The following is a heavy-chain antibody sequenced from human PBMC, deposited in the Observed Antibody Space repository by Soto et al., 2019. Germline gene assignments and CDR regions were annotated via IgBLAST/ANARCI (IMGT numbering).Heavy chain of an antibody. CDR2: VSNWGEST. V-gene: IGHV3-23*01. Sequence: PGGSLRLSCAASGFTFTSYTMIWVRQAPGKGLEWVSDVSNWGESTDYADSVKGRFTVSRDNAKNTLYLQMNSLRAEDTAVYYCAKDWARRTLYDGAPLRSEYFQHWGQGTLVTVSS. CDR3: AKDWARRTLYDGAPLRSEYFQH. J-gene: IGHJ1*01. CDR1: GFTFTSYT. D-gene: IGHD3-22*01.